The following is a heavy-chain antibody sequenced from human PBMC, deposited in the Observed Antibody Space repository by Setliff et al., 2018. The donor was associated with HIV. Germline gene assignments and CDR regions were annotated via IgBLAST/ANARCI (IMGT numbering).Heavy chain of an antibody. CDR3: ARDNLYYNLYDGSPVYGMDV. CDR2: ISIGSGGAI. J-gene: IGHJ6*02. D-gene: IGHD3-3*01. Sequence: GGSLRLSCAASGFNFNFFAVYWVRQAPGRGLEWVSSISIGSGGAIDYADSVQGRFTISRDNPKNSLYLQMNGLRVEDTGVYYCARDNLYYNLYDGSPVYGMDVWGQGTTVTVSS. V-gene: IGHV3-21*01. CDR1: GFNFNFFA.